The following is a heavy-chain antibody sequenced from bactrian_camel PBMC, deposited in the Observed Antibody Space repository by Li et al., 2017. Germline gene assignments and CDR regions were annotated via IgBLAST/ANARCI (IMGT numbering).Heavy chain of an antibody. CDR3: AADLAGLPAGWGCEYNY. CDR2: IKSGGGAT. V-gene: IGHV3S40*01. J-gene: IGHJ4*01. CDR1: GYTHDTCY. D-gene: IGHD5*01. Sequence: DVQLVESGGGSVQAGGSLRLSCVASGYTHDTCYSALGWFRQAPGKGLEWISVIKSGGGATYYRDSVKGRFTISRDNAKNMLYLQMNSLKPEDTAMYYCAADLAGLPAGWGCEYNYWGQGTQVTVS.